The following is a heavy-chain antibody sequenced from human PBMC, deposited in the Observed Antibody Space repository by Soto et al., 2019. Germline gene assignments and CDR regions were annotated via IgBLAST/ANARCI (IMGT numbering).Heavy chain of an antibody. CDR2: IIPILGIA. CDR1: GGTFSSYT. Sequence: GASVKVSCKASGGTFSSYTISWVRQAPGQGLEWMGRIIPILGIANYTQKFQGRVTITADKSTSTAYMELSSLRSEDTAVYYCARGSAARQDGAYFDYWGQGTLATVSS. V-gene: IGHV1-69*02. J-gene: IGHJ4*02. D-gene: IGHD6-6*01. CDR3: ARGSAARQDGAYFDY.